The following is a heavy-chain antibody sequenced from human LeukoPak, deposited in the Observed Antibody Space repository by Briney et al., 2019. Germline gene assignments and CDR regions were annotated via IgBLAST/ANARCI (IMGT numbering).Heavy chain of an antibody. CDR1: GGSISSGGYS. CDR2: INHSGST. Sequence: SETLSLTCAVSGGSISSGGYSWSWIRQPPGKGLEWIGEINHSGSTNYNPSLKSRVTISVDTSKNQFSLKLSSVTAADTAVYYCARAYGDYPMLYNWFDPWGQGTLVTVSS. CDR3: ARAYGDYPMLYNWFDP. D-gene: IGHD4-17*01. V-gene: IGHV4-30-2*01. J-gene: IGHJ5*02.